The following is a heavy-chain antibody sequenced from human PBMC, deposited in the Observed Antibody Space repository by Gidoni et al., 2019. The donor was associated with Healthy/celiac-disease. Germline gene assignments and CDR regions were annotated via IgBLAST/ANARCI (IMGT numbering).Heavy chain of an antibody. CDR2: IRSKAYGGTT. J-gene: IGHJ4*02. D-gene: IGHD3-22*01. CDR3: TRDTSYYYDSSGYFSTLPDY. Sequence: EVQLVESGGGLVKPGRSLRLSCTASGFTFCDYALSWFRQAPGKGLEWVGFIRSKAYGGTTEYAASVKGRFTISRDDSKSIAYLQMNSLKTEDTAVYYCTRDTSYYYDSSGYFSTLPDYWGQGTLVTVSS. CDR1: GFTFCDYA. V-gene: IGHV3-49*05.